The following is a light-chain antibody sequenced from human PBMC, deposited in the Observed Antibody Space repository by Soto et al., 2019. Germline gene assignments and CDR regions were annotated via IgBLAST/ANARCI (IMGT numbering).Light chain of an antibody. CDR1: QSVRSTY. CDR3: QQYRSSPVT. Sequence: EIVLTQSPGTLSLSPGERATLSCRASQSVRSTYLAWYQQKPGQAPRLLIYGASSRATGIPDRFSGGGSGTDFTLTISRLEPEDFAVYYCQQYRSSPVTFGQGTKLEIK. CDR2: GAS. J-gene: IGKJ2*01. V-gene: IGKV3-20*01.